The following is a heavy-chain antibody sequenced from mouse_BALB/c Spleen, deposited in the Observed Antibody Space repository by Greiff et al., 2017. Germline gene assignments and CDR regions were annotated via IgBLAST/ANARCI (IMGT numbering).Heavy chain of an antibody. D-gene: IGHD2-3*01. CDR3: ARSGDGYYFDY. CDR1: GFTFSSFG. V-gene: IGHV5-17*02. Sequence: EVMLVESGGGLVQPGGSRKLSCAASGFTFSSFGMHWVRQAPEKGLEWVAYISSGSSTIYYADTVKGRFTICRDNPKNTLFLQMTSLRSEDTAMYYCARSGDGYYFDYWGQGTTLTVSS. CDR2: ISSGSSTI. J-gene: IGHJ2*01.